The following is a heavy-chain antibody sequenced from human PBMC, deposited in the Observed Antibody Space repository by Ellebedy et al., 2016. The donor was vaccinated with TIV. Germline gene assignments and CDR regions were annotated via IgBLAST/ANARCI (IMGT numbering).Heavy chain of an antibody. V-gene: IGHV4-34*01. CDR1: GGSFSGYY. Sequence: MPSETLSLTCAVYGGSFSGYYWTRIRQPPGKGLEWIGEITHSGSTTYNPSLKSRVTMSVDTSKNQFSLRLSSVTAADTAVYFCARGIYGSGSVDYWGQGTLVTVSS. D-gene: IGHD3-10*01. CDR3: ARGIYGSGSVDY. J-gene: IGHJ4*02. CDR2: ITHSGST.